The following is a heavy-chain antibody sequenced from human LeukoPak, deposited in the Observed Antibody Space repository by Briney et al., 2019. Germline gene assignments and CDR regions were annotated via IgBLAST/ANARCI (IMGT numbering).Heavy chain of an antibody. J-gene: IGHJ5*02. CDR3: ARDGYCSSTSCPFDP. D-gene: IGHD2-2*03. CDR1: GYTFTSYG. Sequence: GASVKVSCKASGYTFTSYGTSWVRQAPGQGLEWMGWISAYNGNTNYAQKLQGRVTMTTDTSTSTAYMELRSLRSDDTAVYYCARDGYCSSTSCPFDPWGQGTLVTVSS. V-gene: IGHV1-18*01. CDR2: ISAYNGNT.